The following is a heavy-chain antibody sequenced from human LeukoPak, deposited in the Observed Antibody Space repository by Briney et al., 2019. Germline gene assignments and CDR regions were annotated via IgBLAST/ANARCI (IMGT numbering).Heavy chain of an antibody. CDR1: GGSISTSSYY. V-gene: IGHV4-39*07. Sequence: SETLSLTCTVSGGSISTSSYYWGWIRQPPGKGLECIGNIYYSGSTYYNPSLKSRVTISVDTSKNQFSLKLSSVTAADTAVYYCARGPLLWFGELIDYWGQGTLVTVSS. CDR2: IYYSGST. J-gene: IGHJ4*02. D-gene: IGHD3-10*01. CDR3: ARGPLLWFGELIDY.